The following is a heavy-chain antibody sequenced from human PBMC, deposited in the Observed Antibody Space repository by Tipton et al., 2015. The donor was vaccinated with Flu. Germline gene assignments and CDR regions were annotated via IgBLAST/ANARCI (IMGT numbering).Heavy chain of an antibody. J-gene: IGHJ4*02. V-gene: IGHV3-9*01. CDR2: ISWNSGSI. Sequence: SLRLSCAASGFTFDDYAMHWVRQAPGKGLEWVSGISWNSGSIGYADSVKGRFTISRDNAKNSLYLQMNSLRAEDTALYYCAKGIAARQGFTFDYWGQGTLVTVSS. D-gene: IGHD6-6*01. CDR1: GFTFDDYA. CDR3: AKGIAARQGFTFDY.